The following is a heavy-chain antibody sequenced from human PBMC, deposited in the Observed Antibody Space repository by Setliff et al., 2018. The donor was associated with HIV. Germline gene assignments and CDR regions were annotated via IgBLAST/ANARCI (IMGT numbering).Heavy chain of an antibody. CDR2: VYHTGNS. J-gene: IGHJ4*02. CDR1: GAPLSSYY. D-gene: IGHD2-2*01. Sequence: SETLSLTCTVSGAPLSSYYWSWIRQSPGKGLEWLGNVYHTGNSHYNPSLKSRVTISVDTSKNQFSLKLSSVTAADTAVYYCARRSGVVPAAGFDYWGQGTLVTVSS. V-gene: IGHV4-59*08. CDR3: ARRSGVVPAAGFDY.